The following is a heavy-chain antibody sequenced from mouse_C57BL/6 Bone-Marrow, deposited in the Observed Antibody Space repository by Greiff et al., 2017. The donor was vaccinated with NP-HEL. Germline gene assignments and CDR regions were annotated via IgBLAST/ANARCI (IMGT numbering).Heavy chain of an antibody. V-gene: IGHV1-64*01. CDR1: GYTFTSYW. CDR3: ARWSGGSSYERFAY. J-gene: IGHJ3*01. CDR2: IHPNSGST. D-gene: IGHD1-1*01. Sequence: QVQLQQPGAELVKPGASVKLSCKASGYTFTSYWMHWVKQRPGQGLEWIGMIHPNSGSTNYNEKFKSKATLTVDKSSSTAYMQLSSLTSEDSAVYDCARWSGGSSYERFAYWGQGTLVTVSA.